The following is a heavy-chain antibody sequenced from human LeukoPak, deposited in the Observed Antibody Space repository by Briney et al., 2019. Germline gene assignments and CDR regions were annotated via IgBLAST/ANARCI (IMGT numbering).Heavy chain of an antibody. CDR3: ARDRPGRYCSSTSCYTASPFDP. CDR2: IIPRFGTA. V-gene: IGHV1-69*13. J-gene: IGHJ5*02. CDR1: RGTFSSYA. D-gene: IGHD2-2*02. Sequence: GASVKVSCKASRGTFSSYAISWVRQAPGQGLEWMGGIIPRFGTANYAQKFQGRVTITAHESTSTAYMELSSLRSEDTAVYYCARDRPGRYCSSTSCYTASPFDPWGQGTLVTVSS.